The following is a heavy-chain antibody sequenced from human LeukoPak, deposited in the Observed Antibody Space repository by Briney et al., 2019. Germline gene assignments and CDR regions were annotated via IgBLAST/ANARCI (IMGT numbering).Heavy chain of an antibody. V-gene: IGHV3-74*01. J-gene: IGHJ3*02. CDR3: ARGGSPPEALGDAFDI. CDR1: GXTFSRYW. CDR2: INSDGSST. D-gene: IGHD1-26*01. Sequence: GGSLRLSCAASGXTFSRYWMHWVRQAPGKGLVRVSRINSDGSSTINADSVKGRFTISRDNAKNTLYLQMNSLRVEDTAVYFCARGGSPPEALGDAFDIWGQGTMVTVSS.